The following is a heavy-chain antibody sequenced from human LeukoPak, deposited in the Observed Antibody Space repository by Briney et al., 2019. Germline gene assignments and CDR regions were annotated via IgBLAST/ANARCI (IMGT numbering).Heavy chain of an antibody. CDR1: CGPFSGYY. Sequence: PSETLSLICAVYCGPFSGYYWSWIRQPPGKELEEIGEINHSGSTTSNASLKSRVTISVDTSKNQFSLKLSSVTAADTAAYYCARVPTYGLHDAFDIWGQGTMVTVSS. V-gene: IGHV4-34*01. CDR2: INHSGST. CDR3: ARVPTYGLHDAFDI. J-gene: IGHJ3*02. D-gene: IGHD3-10*01.